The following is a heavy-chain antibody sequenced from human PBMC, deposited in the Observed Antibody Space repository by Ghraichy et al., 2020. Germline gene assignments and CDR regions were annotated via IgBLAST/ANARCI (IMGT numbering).Heavy chain of an antibody. V-gene: IGHV3-53*01. Sequence: GGSLRLSCEASGFTVGSKYMSGVGRAPGKGRKWVSAIFGGVSTYSADSVKGRFTISRDTSKNTLYLRMNRLRAEDTAVYYCARDHYDILTGYYIDYWGQGTLVTVSS. J-gene: IGHJ4*02. CDR3: ARDHYDILTGYYIDY. CDR1: GFTVGSKY. D-gene: IGHD3-9*01. CDR2: IFGGVST.